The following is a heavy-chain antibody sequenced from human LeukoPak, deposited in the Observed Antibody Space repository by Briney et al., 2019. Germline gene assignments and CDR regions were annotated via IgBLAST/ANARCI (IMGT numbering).Heavy chain of an antibody. V-gene: IGHV3-48*03. J-gene: IGHJ4*02. CDR3: ARDKGESSGWPIFDY. CDR2: ISRSGSII. CDR1: GFAFSYYV. Sequence: GGSLRLTCTASGFAFSYYVMNWVRQAPGQGLEWISTISRSGSIISYADSVKGRFTISRDTGKNSVYLQMNSLRAEDTAVYYCARDKGESSGWPIFDYWGPGALVTVSS. D-gene: IGHD3-22*01.